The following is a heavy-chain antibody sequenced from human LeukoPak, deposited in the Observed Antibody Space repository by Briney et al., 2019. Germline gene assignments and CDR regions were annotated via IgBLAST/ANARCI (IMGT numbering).Heavy chain of an antibody. V-gene: IGHV3-53*01. D-gene: IGHD3-22*01. CDR3: ASGYYDSSGYPTPDY. Sequence: GGSLRLSCAASGFTVSSNYMSWVRQAPGKGLEWVSFIYSGGSTYYADSVKGRFTISRDNSKNTLYLQMNSLRAEDTAVYYCASGYYDSSGYPTPDYWGQGTLVTVSS. J-gene: IGHJ4*02. CDR2: IYSGGST. CDR1: GFTVSSNY.